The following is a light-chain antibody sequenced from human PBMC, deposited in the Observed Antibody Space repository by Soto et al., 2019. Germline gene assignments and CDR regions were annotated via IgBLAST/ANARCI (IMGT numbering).Light chain of an antibody. Sequence: QSVVTQPPSESAAPGQKVTISCSGSSSSSHIGHHSVSWYQHLPGTAPKLLIYDNDQRPSGIPARFSGSKSATSATLDITGLQTGDEADYYCGTWDTGLRAYVLGTGTKLTVL. CDR2: DND. V-gene: IGLV1-51*01. J-gene: IGLJ1*01. CDR1: SSSSHIGHHS. CDR3: GTWDTGLRAYV.